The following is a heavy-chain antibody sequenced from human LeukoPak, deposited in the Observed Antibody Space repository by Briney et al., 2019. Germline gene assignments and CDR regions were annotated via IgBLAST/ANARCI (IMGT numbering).Heavy chain of an antibody. V-gene: IGHV3-53*05. J-gene: IGHJ4*02. CDR2: IYGGGGT. Sequence: PGGSLRLSCAASGFPVSSDYMTWVRQALGKGLQWVSVIYGGGGTYYADSVKGRFTISRDNSKNTLYLQMNSLRAEDTAVYYCARGRYPAAVAGYFDYWGQGTLVTVSS. CDR1: GFPVSSDY. D-gene: IGHD6-19*01. CDR3: ARGRYPAAVAGYFDY.